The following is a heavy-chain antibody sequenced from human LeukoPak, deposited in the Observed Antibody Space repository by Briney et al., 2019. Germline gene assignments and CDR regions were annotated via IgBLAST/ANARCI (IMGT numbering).Heavy chain of an antibody. CDR1: GGSISTTAHY. V-gene: IGHV4-39*02. CDR3: ARDPTQLWLEYAFDI. D-gene: IGHD5-18*01. CDR2: IYSNGIT. Sequence: SETLSLTCTVSGGSISTTAHYWGWIRQPPGKGLEWIASIYSNGITYYGSSLKSRVTTFLDTSKNQFFLTLTSVTAADTAVYYCARDPTQLWLEYAFDIWGQGTMVTVSS. J-gene: IGHJ3*02.